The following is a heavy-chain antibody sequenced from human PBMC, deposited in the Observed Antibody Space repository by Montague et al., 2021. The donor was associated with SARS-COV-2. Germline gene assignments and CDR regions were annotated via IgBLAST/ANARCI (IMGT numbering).Heavy chain of an antibody. J-gene: IGHJ4*02. Sequence: SLRLSCAAFGFIFSSYEMNWVRQAPGKGLEWVSYISNSGDTKYYADSVKGRFTISRDNAKNSLYLQMSSLSAEDTAVYYCARAGEDYYYDSSGFLYWGQGILVTVSS. D-gene: IGHD3-22*01. CDR3: ARAGEDYYYDSSGFLY. V-gene: IGHV3-48*03. CDR1: GFIFSSYE. CDR2: ISNSGDTK.